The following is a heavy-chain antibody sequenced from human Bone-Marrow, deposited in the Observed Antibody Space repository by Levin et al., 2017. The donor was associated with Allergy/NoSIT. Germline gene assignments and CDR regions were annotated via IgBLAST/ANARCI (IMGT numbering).Heavy chain of an antibody. V-gene: IGHV3-21*01. D-gene: IGHD2/OR15-2a*01. CDR3: VRGIIGDVRVAHKEAFDI. Sequence: MAGGSLRLSCTVSGFMFSDYSIYWVRQAPGKGLEWISSISSDSSDLYYADSVKGRFTISRDNAKNSLNLQVSSLRAEDTAVYHCVRGIIGDVRVAHKEAFDIWGQGTMVTVSS. CDR1: GFMFSDYS. J-gene: IGHJ3*02. CDR2: ISSDSSDL.